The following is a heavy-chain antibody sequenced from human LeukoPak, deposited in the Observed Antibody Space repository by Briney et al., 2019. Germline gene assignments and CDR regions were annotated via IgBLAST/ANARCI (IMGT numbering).Heavy chain of an antibody. Sequence: GGSLRLSRGASGFAFSSYWMSWVRQAPGKGLEWVAKIKQDGSEKYYVESVKGRFTLSRDNAKNSLYLQMNSLRAEDTAVYYCARGPTRANSSDYWGQGTLVTVSS. J-gene: IGHJ4*02. CDR2: IKQDGSEK. CDR1: GFAFSSYW. D-gene: IGHD2/OR15-2a*01. V-gene: IGHV3-7*01. CDR3: ARGPTRANSSDY.